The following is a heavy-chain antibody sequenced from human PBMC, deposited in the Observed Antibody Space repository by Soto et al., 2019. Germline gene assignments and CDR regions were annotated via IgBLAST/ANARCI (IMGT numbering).Heavy chain of an antibody. Sequence: QVQLVESGGGVVQPGRSLRLSCAASGFTFRSYVMHWVRQAPGKGLEWVALIWYDGGNKYYADSVKGRFTISRDNSNNILYRQMNSLRAEETGVYYCAREYYNLLTAYYKDDAFDIWGQGTMVTVSS. CDR3: AREYYNLLTAYYKDDAFDI. V-gene: IGHV3-33*01. D-gene: IGHD3-9*01. CDR2: IWYDGGNK. CDR1: GFTFRSYV. J-gene: IGHJ3*02.